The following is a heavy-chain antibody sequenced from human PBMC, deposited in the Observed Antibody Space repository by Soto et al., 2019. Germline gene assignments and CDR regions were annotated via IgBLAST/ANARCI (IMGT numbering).Heavy chain of an antibody. D-gene: IGHD5-18*01. V-gene: IGHV3-48*02. CDR1: GFTFSSYS. CDR3: ARDYVDTAMGHPYGMDV. J-gene: IGHJ6*02. CDR2: ISSSSSTI. Sequence: PGGSLRLSCAASGFTFSSYSMNWVRQAPGKGLEWVSYISSSSSTIYYADSVKGRFTISRDNAKNSLYLQMNSLRDEDTAVYYCARDYVDTAMGHPYGMDVWGQGTTVTVSS.